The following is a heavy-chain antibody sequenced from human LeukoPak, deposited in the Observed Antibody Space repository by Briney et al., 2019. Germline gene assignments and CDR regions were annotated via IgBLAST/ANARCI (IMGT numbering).Heavy chain of an antibody. CDR1: GYTFTRHY. J-gene: IGHJ5*02. D-gene: IGHD5-24*01. V-gene: IGHV1-46*01. CDR2: INPSGNMA. Sequence: ASVKVSCKSSGYTFTRHYMHWVRQAPGQGLEWMGLINPSGNMAWSAQKFQGRVTMTRDMSTTTDYMELSSLRSEDTAVYYCARDNSLEDMAWWFDPWGQGTLVIVSS. CDR3: ARDNSLEDMAWWFDP.